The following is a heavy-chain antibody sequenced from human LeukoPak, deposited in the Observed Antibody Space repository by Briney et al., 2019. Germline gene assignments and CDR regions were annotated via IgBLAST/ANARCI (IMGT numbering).Heavy chain of an antibody. CDR2: IYYSGST. CDR3: ARDLGIAVAGNYYYYYGMDV. Sequence: SETLSLTCTVSGGSISSYYWSWIRQPPGKGLEWIGYIYYSGSTNYNPSLKSRVTISVDTSKNQFSLKLSSVTAADTAVYYCARDLGIAVAGNYYYYYGMDVWGKGTTVTVSS. V-gene: IGHV4-59*01. CDR1: GGSISSYY. D-gene: IGHD6-19*01. J-gene: IGHJ6*04.